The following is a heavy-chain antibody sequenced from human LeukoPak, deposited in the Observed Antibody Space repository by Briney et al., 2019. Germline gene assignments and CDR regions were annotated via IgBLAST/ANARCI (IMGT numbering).Heavy chain of an antibody. J-gene: IGHJ5*02. D-gene: IGHD6-19*01. CDR1: GFTFSSYS. V-gene: IGHV3-21*01. CDR2: ISSSSSYI. Sequence: GGSLRLSCAASGFTFSSYSMNWVRQAPGKGLEWVSSISSSSSYIYYADSVKGRFTISRDNAKNSLYLQMNSLKAEDTAVYYCAREVWVAVAGHWFDPWGQGTLVTVSS. CDR3: AREVWVAVAGHWFDP.